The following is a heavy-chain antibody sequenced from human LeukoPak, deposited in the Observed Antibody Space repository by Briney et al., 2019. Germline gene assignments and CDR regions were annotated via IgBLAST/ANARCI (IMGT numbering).Heavy chain of an antibody. CDR3: ARDEGGYDYVDY. D-gene: IGHD5-12*01. V-gene: IGHV1-2*02. CDR1: GYTFTDYY. CDR2: INPNSGGT. J-gene: IGHJ4*02. Sequence: GASVKVSCKASGYTFTDYYIHWVRQAPGQGLEWMGWINPNSGGTNYAQKFQGRVTMTRDTSISTAYMELSRLRSDDAAVYYCARDEGGYDYVDYWGQGTLVTVSS.